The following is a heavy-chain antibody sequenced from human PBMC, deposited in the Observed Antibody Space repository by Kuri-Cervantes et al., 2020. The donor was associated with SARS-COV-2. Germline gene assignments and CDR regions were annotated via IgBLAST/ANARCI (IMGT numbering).Heavy chain of an antibody. CDR3: ARDSLSRRKSSDYMDV. V-gene: IGHV1-8*02. D-gene: IGHD3-16*02. J-gene: IGHJ6*03. Sequence: ASVKVSCKASGYTFTSYDINRVRQATGQGLEWMGWMNPNSGNTGYAQKFQGRVTMTRDTSTSTVFMQLSSLRSEDTALYYCARDSLSRRKSSDYMDVWGKGTTVTVSS. CDR1: GYTFTSYD. CDR2: MNPNSGNT.